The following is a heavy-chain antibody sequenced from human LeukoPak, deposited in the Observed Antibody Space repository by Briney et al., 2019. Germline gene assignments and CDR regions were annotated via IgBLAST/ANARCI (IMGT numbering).Heavy chain of an antibody. D-gene: IGHD6-13*01. CDR3: ARVPYSSSWYVDY. CDR2: MNPNSGNT. Sequence: ASVKVSCKASGYTFTGYYMHWVRQAPGQGLEWMGWMNPNSGNTGYAQKFQGRVTITRNTSISTAYMELSSLRSEDTAVYYCARVPYSSSWYVDYWGQGTLVTVSS. V-gene: IGHV1-8*03. CDR1: GYTFTGYY. J-gene: IGHJ4*02.